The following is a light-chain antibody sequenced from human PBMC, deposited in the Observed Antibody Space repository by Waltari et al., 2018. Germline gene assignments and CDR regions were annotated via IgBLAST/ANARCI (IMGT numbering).Light chain of an antibody. CDR2: DVS. CDR1: QSISSW. CDR3: HQYNSYPWT. V-gene: IGKV1-5*01. J-gene: IGKJ1*01. Sequence: DIQMTQSPSTLSASVGDRVTITCRASQSISSWLAWYQQKPGKAPKLLIYDVSSLESGVPSRFSGSGSGTEFTLTISSLQPDDFATYYCHQYNSYPWTFGHGTKVEIK.